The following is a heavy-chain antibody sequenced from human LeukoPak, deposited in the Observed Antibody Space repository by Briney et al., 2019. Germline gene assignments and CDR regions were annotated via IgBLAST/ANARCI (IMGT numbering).Heavy chain of an antibody. D-gene: IGHD2-2*01. CDR3: ANAYCSSMSCYRDPFDS. CDR1: GFTFSDYA. V-gene: IGHV3-30*04. CDR2: ISYDANTK. Sequence: GGSLRLSCAASGFTFSDYALHWVRQAPGKGLEWLTSISYDANTKYYADSVKGRFTISRDNSKNTVYLQMNSLRVEDTALYYCANAYCSSMSCYRDPFDSWGQETLVTVSS. J-gene: IGHJ4*02.